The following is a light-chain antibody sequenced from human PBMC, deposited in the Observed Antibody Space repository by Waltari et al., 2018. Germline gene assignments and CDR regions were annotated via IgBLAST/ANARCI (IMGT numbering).Light chain of an antibody. J-gene: IGKJ5*01. CDR2: WAS. V-gene: IGKV4-1*01. Sequence: AWYQQKPGQPPKLLIYWASTRESGVPDRFSGSGSGTDFTLTISSLQAADVAVYYCQQYYSTPLTFGQGTRLEIK. CDR3: QQYYSTPLT.